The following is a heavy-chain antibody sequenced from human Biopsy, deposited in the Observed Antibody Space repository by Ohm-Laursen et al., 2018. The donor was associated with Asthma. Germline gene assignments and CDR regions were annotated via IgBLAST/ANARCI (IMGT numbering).Heavy chain of an antibody. CDR3: ARAVDYSHYYGIGV. Sequence: ASVKVSCKTSGYAFNSAGITWVRQAPGQGLEWMGWISVYNGNTKVAQKLQDRVTMITDTSTSTAYMELRSLRSDDTAVYFCARAVDYSHYYGIGVWGQGTTVTVS. D-gene: IGHD3-10*01. V-gene: IGHV1-18*01. CDR1: GYAFNSAG. CDR2: ISVYNGNT. J-gene: IGHJ6*02.